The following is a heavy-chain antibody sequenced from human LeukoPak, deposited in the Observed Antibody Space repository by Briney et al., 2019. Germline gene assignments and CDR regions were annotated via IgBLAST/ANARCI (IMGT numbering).Heavy chain of an antibody. CDR3: ASRAVAAPYYFDY. Sequence: SDTLSLTCTVSGGSISSSSDYWAWIRQPPGKGLELIGSNYHSGSTYYKPYRKVRVPISVDTSNDKFSLQLTYGTAADTDVYYCASRAVAAPYYFDYWSQGTLVTVSS. CDR2: NYHSGST. J-gene: IGHJ4*02. CDR1: GGSISSSSDY. D-gene: IGHD6-19*01. V-gene: IGHV4-39*07.